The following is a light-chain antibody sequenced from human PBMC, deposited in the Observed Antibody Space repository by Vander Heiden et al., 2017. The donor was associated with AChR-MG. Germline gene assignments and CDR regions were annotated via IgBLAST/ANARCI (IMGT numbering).Light chain of an antibody. CDR3: QQYGSSLSWT. CDR2: GAS. J-gene: IGKJ1*01. V-gene: IGKV3-20*01. Sequence: EIVSTQSPGTLSLSLGERATLSCRVSQSVSSSYLAWYQQKPGQAPRLLIYGASSRAAGIPVRFRGSGSGTDFTLTISRLEPEDFAVYYCQQYGSSLSWTFGQGTKVEIK. CDR1: QSVSSSY.